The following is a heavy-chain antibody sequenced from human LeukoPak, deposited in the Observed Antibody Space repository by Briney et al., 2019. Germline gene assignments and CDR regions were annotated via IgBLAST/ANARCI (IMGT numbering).Heavy chain of an antibody. CDR3: AREGHDSSGYYYNAPFDY. D-gene: IGHD3-22*01. CDR2: IYYSGST. J-gene: IGHJ4*02. V-gene: IGHV4-30-4*08. CDR1: GGPISSGDYY. Sequence: SETLSLTCTVSGGPISSGDYYWSWIRQPPGKGLEWIGYIYYSGSTYYNPSLKSRVTISVDTSKNQFSLKLSSVTAADTAVYYCAREGHDSSGYYYNAPFDYWGQGTLVTVSS.